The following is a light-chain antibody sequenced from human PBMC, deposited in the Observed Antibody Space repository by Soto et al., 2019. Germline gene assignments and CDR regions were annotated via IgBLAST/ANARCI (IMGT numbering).Light chain of an antibody. Sequence: QSVLTQPPSVSGDPGQRGTISCTGSSSNIGAVFDVHWYQQLPGTAPKLLIYANTNPPSGVPDRFSGSKSGTSASLAITGLQAEDEAEYYCQSYDNSLSAWVFGGGTKLTVL. CDR3: QSYDNSLSAWV. CDR1: SSNIGAVFD. J-gene: IGLJ3*02. V-gene: IGLV1-40*01. CDR2: ANT.